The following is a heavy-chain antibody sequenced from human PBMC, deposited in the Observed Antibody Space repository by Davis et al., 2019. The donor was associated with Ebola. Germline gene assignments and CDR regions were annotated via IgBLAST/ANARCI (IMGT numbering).Heavy chain of an antibody. Sequence: AASVKVSCKASGGTFSSYAISWVRQAPGQGLEWMGGIIPIFGTPHYAQKFQGRVTITADESTSAAYMELSSLRSEDTAVYYCARTPIAVVPAAIGFDPWGQGTLVTVSS. D-gene: IGHD2-2*02. CDR3: ARTPIAVVPAAIGFDP. CDR2: IIPIFGTP. CDR1: GGTFSSYA. J-gene: IGHJ5*02. V-gene: IGHV1-69*13.